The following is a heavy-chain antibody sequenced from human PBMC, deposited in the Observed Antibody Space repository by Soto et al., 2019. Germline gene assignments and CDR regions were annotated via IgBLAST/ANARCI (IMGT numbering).Heavy chain of an antibody. V-gene: IGHV4-30-4*01. CDR1: GDSISTVDYF. J-gene: IGHJ5*01. Sequence: SETLSLTCSVSGDSISTVDYFWAWIRQPPGQALEYIGYIYKSTTTYYNPSFESRVAISLDTSKSQFSLTVTSVTAADTAVYLCARGRYCLTGRCFPNWFDSWGQGTLVTVSS. CDR2: IYKSTTT. CDR3: ARGRYCLTGRCFPNWFDS. D-gene: IGHD2-15*01.